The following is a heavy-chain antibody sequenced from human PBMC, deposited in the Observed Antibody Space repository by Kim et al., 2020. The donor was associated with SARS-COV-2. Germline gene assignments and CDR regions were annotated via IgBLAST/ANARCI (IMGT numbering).Heavy chain of an antibody. V-gene: IGHV3-9*01. CDR2: ISWNSGSI. D-gene: IGHD6-19*01. CDR3: AKDKGWPLFDY. Sequence: GGSLRLSCAASGFTFDDYAMHWVRQAPGKGLEWVSGISWNSGSIGYADSVKGRFTISRDNAKNSLYLQMNSLRAEDTALYYCAKDKGWPLFDYWGQGTLVTVSS. J-gene: IGHJ4*02. CDR1: GFTFDDYA.